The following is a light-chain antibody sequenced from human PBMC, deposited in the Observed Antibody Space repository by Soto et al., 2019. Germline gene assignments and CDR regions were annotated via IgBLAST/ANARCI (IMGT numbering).Light chain of an antibody. CDR2: AAS. V-gene: IGKV1-9*01. Sequence: IQLTQSPSSLPASVGDRVTITCRASQGITTYLAWYQQKPGKAPKLLIYAASALQSGVPSRVSGSGSGTDFTLTISSLQPEDFAPYYCLQINSYPYTFGQGTKLEIK. CDR3: LQINSYPYT. J-gene: IGKJ2*01. CDR1: QGITTY.